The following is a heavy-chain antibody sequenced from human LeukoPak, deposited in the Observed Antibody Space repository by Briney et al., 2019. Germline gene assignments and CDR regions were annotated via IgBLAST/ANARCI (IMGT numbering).Heavy chain of an antibody. CDR3: ARMGGYSGYATH. CDR2: IHYSGTT. Sequence: SETLSLTCTVSGGSISTYYWSWIRQPPGKGLEWIGYIHYSGTTNYNPSLKNRVTTPLDTSKNQFSLNLGSVTAADTAVYFCARMGGYSGYATHWGQGTLVTVSS. D-gene: IGHD5-12*01. V-gene: IGHV4-59*08. CDR1: GGSISTYY. J-gene: IGHJ4*02.